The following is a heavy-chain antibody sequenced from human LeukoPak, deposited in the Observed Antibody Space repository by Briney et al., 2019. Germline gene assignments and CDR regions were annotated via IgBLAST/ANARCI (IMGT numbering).Heavy chain of an antibody. Sequence: ASVKVSGKASGYTFTSYYMHWVRQAPGQGLEWMGIINPSGGSTIYAHKFQGRVTMTRDMSTSTVYMELSSLRSEDTAVYYCARDRSTAASGRSWYFDLWGRGTLVTVSS. CDR3: ARDRSTAASGRSWYFDL. J-gene: IGHJ2*01. CDR1: GYTFTSYY. D-gene: IGHD6-13*01. CDR2: INPSGGST. V-gene: IGHV1-46*01.